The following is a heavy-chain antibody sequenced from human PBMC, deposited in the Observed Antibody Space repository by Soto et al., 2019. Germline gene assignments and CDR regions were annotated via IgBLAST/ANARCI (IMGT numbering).Heavy chain of an antibody. CDR2: IFSNDEK. CDR3: ARITRFRGYGVAATPSAFDI. CDR1: GFSLSNARMG. V-gene: IGHV2-26*01. J-gene: IGHJ3*02. Sequence: QVTLKESGPVLVKPTETLTLTCTVSGFSLSNARMGVSWIRQPPGKALEWLAHIFSNDEKSYSTSLKSRLTSSKDTAKSQVVLTMTNMDPVDTATYYCARITRFRGYGVAATPSAFDIGGQGTMVTVSS. D-gene: IGHD2-15*01.